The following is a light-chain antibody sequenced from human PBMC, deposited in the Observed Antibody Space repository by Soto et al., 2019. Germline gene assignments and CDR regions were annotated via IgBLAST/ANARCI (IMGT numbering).Light chain of an antibody. V-gene: IGKV3-15*01. J-gene: IGKJ1*01. CDR3: QQYNDWQWT. Sequence: EMVVTQSPATLSVSPGERATLSCRASQSVSNNLAWYQQKPGQAPRLLIYGASTRATGVPVRFSGSGSGTEFTLTISSLQSEDFALYYCQQYNDWQWTFGQGTKVEIK. CDR2: GAS. CDR1: QSVSNN.